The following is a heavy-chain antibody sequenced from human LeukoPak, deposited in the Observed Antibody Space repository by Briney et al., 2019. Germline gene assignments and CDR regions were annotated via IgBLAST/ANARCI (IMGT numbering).Heavy chain of an antibody. D-gene: IGHD6-6*01. V-gene: IGHV4-59*11. CDR1: GASITSHY. CDR3: ASAGGDTTSSQDLDY. J-gene: IGHJ4*02. CDR2: ISYSGST. Sequence: SETLSLTCTVSGASITSHYWSWIRQPPGKRLEWIGYISYSGSTDYNPSLKSRVTISVDTSKNQSSLKMSSVTAADTAVYYCASAGGDTTSSQDLDYWGQGTLVTVSS.